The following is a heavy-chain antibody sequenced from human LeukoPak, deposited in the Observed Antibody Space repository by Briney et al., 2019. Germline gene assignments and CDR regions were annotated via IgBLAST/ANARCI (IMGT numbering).Heavy chain of an antibody. D-gene: IGHD7-27*01. CDR3: VRTPPNWGFDY. J-gene: IGHJ4*02. CDR1: GYTFTSHD. CDR2: MSPNSGDT. V-gene: IGHV1-8*01. Sequence: AALKVSCMASGYTFTSHDINWVRQATGQGLEWMGWMSPNSGDTGYAQKFQGRVTMTSDSSISTAYMELSSLRSEDTAIYYCVRTPPNWGFDYWGQGTLVTVSS.